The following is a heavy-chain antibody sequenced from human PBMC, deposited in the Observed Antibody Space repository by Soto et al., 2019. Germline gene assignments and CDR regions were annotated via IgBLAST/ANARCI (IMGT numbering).Heavy chain of an antibody. D-gene: IGHD3-22*01. J-gene: IGHJ4*02. CDR2: IYYSGST. Sequence: PSETLSLTCTVSGGSISSGDYYWVWIRQPPGKGLEWIGYIYYSGSTYYKPSLKSRVTISVDTSKNQFSLKLSSVTAADTAVYYCARDHPNYYDSSGYLDYWGQGTLVTVSS. CDR3: ARDHPNYYDSSGYLDY. CDR1: GGSISSGDYY. V-gene: IGHV4-30-4*01.